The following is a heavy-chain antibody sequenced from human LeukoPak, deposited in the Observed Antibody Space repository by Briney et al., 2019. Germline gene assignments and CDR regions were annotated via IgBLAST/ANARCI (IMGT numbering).Heavy chain of an antibody. CDR3: ARVSDESSWYGNWFDP. V-gene: IGHV3-30-3*01. J-gene: IGHJ5*02. D-gene: IGHD6-13*01. CDR2: ISYDGSNK. Sequence: GGSLRLSCAASGFTFSSYAMHWVRQAPGKGLEWVAVISYDGSNKYYADSVKGRFTISRDNSKNTLYLQMNSLRAEDTAVYYCARVSDESSWYGNWFDPWGQGTLVTASS. CDR1: GFTFSSYA.